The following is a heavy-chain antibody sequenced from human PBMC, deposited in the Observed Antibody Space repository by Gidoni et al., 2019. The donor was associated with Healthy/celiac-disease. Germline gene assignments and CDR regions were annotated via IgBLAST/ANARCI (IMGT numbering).Heavy chain of an antibody. Sequence: QLQLQESGPGLVKPSETLSLTCTVSGGSISSSSYYLGWIRQPPGQGLGWIGSIYYSGSSYYNPSLKSRVTISVDTSKNQFSLKLSSVTAADTAVYYCARQIDCGGDCYSNYYYGMDVWGQGTTVTVSS. CDR1: GGSISSSSYY. V-gene: IGHV4-39*01. D-gene: IGHD2-21*02. J-gene: IGHJ6*02. CDR3: ARQIDCGGDCYSNYYYGMDV. CDR2: IYYSGSS.